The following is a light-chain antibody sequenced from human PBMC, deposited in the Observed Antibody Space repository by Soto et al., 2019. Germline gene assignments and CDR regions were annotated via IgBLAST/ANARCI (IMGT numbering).Light chain of an antibody. CDR2: DVS. Sequence: QSAPTQPASVSGSPGQSITISCTGTSSDVGGYNYVSWYQQHPGKAPKVMIYDVSNRPSGVSNRFSGSKSGNTASLTISGLQAEDEAHYYCSSYTISSGRVFGTGTKVTVL. CDR1: SSDVGGYNY. CDR3: SSYTISSGRV. V-gene: IGLV2-14*01. J-gene: IGLJ1*01.